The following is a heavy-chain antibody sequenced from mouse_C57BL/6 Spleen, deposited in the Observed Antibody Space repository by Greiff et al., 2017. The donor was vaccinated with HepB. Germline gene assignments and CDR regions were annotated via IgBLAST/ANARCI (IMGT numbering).Heavy chain of an antibody. CDR2: IYPGSGNT. J-gene: IGHJ4*01. CDR3: AREGGYAMDY. D-gene: IGHD3-3*01. V-gene: IGHV1-76*01. Sequence: VKLVESGAELVRPGASVKLSCKASGYTFTDYYINWVKQRPGQGLEWIARIYPGSGNTYYNEKFKGKATLTAEKSSSTAYMQLSSLTSEDSAVYFCAREGGYAMDYWGQGTSVTVSS. CDR1: GYTFTDYY.